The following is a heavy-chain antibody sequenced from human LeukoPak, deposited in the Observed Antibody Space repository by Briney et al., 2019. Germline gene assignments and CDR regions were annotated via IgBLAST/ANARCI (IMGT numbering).Heavy chain of an antibody. CDR2: ISINGGTT. Sequence: PGGSLRLSCAASEFTFSSYAMHWVRQAPGKGLEYVSAISINGGTTYYANSVKGRFTISRDNSKNTLYLQMGSLRAEDMAVYYCAKGYSSSWYWYFDLWGRGTLVTVSS. D-gene: IGHD6-13*01. CDR1: EFTFSSYA. J-gene: IGHJ2*01. V-gene: IGHV3-64*01. CDR3: AKGYSSSWYWYFDL.